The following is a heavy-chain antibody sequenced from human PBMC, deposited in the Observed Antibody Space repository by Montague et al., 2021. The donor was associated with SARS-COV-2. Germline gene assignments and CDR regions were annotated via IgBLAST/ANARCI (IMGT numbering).Heavy chain of an antibody. CDR1: GFTFNTNF. V-gene: IGHV3-53*01. CDR2: IYSGGIT. D-gene: IGHD2/OR15-2a*01. J-gene: IGHJ5*02. CDR3: SRSITLPAVLAS. Sequence: SLRLSCAASGFTFNTNFMTWVRQAPGKGLEWIAIIYSGGITDYADSVKGRFTISRDDSKNTVYLQMNSLRDEDTATSFCSRSITLPAVLASWGQGTLVTVSS.